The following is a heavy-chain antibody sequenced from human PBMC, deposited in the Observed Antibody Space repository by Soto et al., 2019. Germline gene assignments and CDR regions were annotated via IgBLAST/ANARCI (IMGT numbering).Heavy chain of an antibody. CDR1: GVSINSYT. D-gene: IGHD3-16*01. V-gene: IGHV3-21*01. CDR3: ASPKGGAFDI. CDR2: IGSYSSYM. J-gene: IGHJ3*02. Sequence: GGSLRLCCSSSGVSINSYTMNWVRQAPGKGLEWVSSIGSYSSYMFYADSVKGRFTISRDNAKNSLYLQMNSLRAEDTAVYYCASPKGGAFDIWGQGTMVPVSS.